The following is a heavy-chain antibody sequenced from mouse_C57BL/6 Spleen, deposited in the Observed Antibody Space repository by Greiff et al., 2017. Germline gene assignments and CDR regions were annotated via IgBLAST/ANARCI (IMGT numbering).Heavy chain of an antibody. Sequence: VQLQQSGPELVKPGASVKISCKASGYTFTDYYMNWVKQSHGKSLEWIGDINPNNGGTSYNQKFKGKATLTVDKSSSTAYMELRSLTSEDSAVYYCARVYGNSYYYAMDYWGQGTSVTVSS. CDR1: GYTFTDYY. D-gene: IGHD2-1*01. J-gene: IGHJ4*01. V-gene: IGHV1-26*01. CDR2: INPNNGGT. CDR3: ARVYGNSYYYAMDY.